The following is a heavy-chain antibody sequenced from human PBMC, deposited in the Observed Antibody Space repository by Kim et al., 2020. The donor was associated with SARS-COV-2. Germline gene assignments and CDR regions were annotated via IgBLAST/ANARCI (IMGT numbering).Heavy chain of an antibody. CDR3: ARVLYSGSYPYYFDY. J-gene: IGHJ4*02. D-gene: IGHD1-26*01. Sequence: GGSLRLSCAASGFTFSSYAMHWVRQAPGKGLEWVAVISYDGSNKYYADSVKGRFTISRDNSKNTLYLQMNSLRAEDTAVYYCARVLYSGSYPYYFDYWGQGTLVTVSS. CDR1: GFTFSSYA. CDR2: ISYDGSNK. V-gene: IGHV3-30*04.